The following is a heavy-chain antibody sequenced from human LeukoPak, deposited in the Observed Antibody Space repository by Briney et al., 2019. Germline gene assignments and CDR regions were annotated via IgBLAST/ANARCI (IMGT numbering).Heavy chain of an antibody. D-gene: IGHD6-25*01. Sequence: GGSLRLSCTASGFTFSTYAMSWVHQAPGKGLEWVSLISGGGGGTYYADSVKGRFTISRDNSKNTLYLQMNSLRAEDTAVYYCAKGGPTRTAALDYWGQGVLVTVSS. CDR3: AKGGPTRTAALDY. J-gene: IGHJ4*02. CDR2: ISGGGGGT. V-gene: IGHV3-23*01. CDR1: GFTFSTYA.